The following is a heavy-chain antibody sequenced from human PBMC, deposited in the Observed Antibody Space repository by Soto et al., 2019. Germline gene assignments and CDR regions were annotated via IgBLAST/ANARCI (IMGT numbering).Heavy chain of an antibody. J-gene: IGHJ4*02. CDR2: ISYDGSNK. CDR1: GFTFSSYA. V-gene: IGHV3-30-3*01. CDR3: ARDLGITMIVPCDY. D-gene: IGHD3-22*01. Sequence: GGSLRLSCAASGFTFSSYAMHWVRQAPGKGLEWVAVISYDGSNKYYADSVKGRFTISRDNSKNTLYLQMNSLRAEDTAVYYCARDLGITMIVPCDYWGQGTLVTVSS.